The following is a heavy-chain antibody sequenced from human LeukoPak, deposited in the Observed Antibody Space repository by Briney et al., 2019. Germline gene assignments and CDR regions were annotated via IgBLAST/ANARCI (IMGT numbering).Heavy chain of an antibody. CDR2: INTNTGNP. Sequence: ASVKVSCKASGYTFTSYAMNWVRQAPGQGLEWMGRINTNTGNPTYDQGFTGRFVFSLDTSVSTAYLQISSLKAEDTAVYYCARRPYCTNGVCYGELGFDPWGQGTLVTVSS. CDR1: GYTFTSYA. J-gene: IGHJ5*02. CDR3: ARRPYCTNGVCYGELGFDP. D-gene: IGHD2-8*01. V-gene: IGHV7-4-1*02.